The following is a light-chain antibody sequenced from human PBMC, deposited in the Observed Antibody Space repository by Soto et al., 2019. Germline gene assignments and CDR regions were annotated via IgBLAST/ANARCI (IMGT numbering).Light chain of an antibody. CDR1: QLVTSNY. V-gene: IGKV3-20*01. CDR2: GAS. Sequence: EIVLTQSPGTLSLSPGERATLSCRASQLVTSNYLVWYQQKPGQAPRLLIYGASSRATGIPDRFTGSGSGTDFTLSISRLEPEDSAVYYCQQYGRPPLTFGGGTKVDIK. J-gene: IGKJ4*01. CDR3: QQYGRPPLT.